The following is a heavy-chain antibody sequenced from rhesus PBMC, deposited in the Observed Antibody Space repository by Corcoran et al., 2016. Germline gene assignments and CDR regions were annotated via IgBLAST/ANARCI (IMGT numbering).Heavy chain of an antibody. CDR1: GGSINNTS. Sequence: QLQLQESGPGLVKPSETLSLTCAVSGGSINNTSWSGIRPPPGKGREWIGRISGSGGRTDYNPSLKVRVTISTDTSKNQLSLKLNSVTAADTAVYYWAILRGTTFRDRFDVWGAGVLVTVSS. D-gene: IGHD1-14*01. CDR2: ISGSGGRT. CDR3: AILRGTTFRDRFDV. V-gene: IGHV4-173*01. J-gene: IGHJ5-1*01.